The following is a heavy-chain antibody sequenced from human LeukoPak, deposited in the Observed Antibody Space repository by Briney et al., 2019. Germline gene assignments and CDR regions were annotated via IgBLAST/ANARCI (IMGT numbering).Heavy chain of an antibody. J-gene: IGHJ6*02. D-gene: IGHD5-12*01. CDR2: INPNSGGT. CDR3: ARVRVATSHYYYGMDV. Sequence: ASVKVSCKASGYTFTGYYMHWVRQAPGQGLEWMGWINPNSGGTNYAQKFQGRVTMTRDTSISTAYMELSRLRSDDTAVYYCARVRVATSHYYYGMDVWGLGTTVTVSS. CDR1: GYTFTGYY. V-gene: IGHV1-2*02.